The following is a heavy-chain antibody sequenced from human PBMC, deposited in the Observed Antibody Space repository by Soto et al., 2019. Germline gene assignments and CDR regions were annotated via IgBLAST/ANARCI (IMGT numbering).Heavy chain of an antibody. Sequence: SETLSLTCTVSGCSISSYYWSWIRQPPGKGLEWIGYIYYSGSTNYNPSLKSRVTISVDTSKNQFSLKLSSVTAADTAVYYCAGRASRYYYDSSGYFGYWGQGTLVTVSS. CDR1: GCSISSYY. J-gene: IGHJ4*02. CDR2: IYYSGST. CDR3: AGRASRYYYDSSGYFGY. V-gene: IGHV4-59*01. D-gene: IGHD3-22*01.